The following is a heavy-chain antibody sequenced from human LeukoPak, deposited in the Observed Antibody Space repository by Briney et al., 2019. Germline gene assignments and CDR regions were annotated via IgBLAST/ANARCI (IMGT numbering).Heavy chain of an antibody. CDR3: ARVYCSGGSCYSPTRGACDY. D-gene: IGHD2-15*01. Sequence: GGSLRLSCAASGFTFSSYGMHWVRQAPGKGLEWVAFIRYDGSNKYYADSVKGRFTISRDNSKNTLYLQMNSLRAEDTAVYYCARVYCSGGSCYSPTRGACDYWGQGTLVTVSS. V-gene: IGHV3-30*02. CDR1: GFTFSSYG. CDR2: IRYDGSNK. J-gene: IGHJ4*02.